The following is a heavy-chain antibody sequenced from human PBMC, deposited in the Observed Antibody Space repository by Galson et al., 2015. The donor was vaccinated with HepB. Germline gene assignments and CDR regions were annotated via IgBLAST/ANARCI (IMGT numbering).Heavy chain of an antibody. CDR3: ARALVVVAAKPQFDP. Sequence: SVKVSCKASGYTFTNFYMHWVRQAPGQGLEWMGTINPSSGITSYAQKFQGRISVTRDTSTSTVYMELSRLTSEDTAVYYCARALVVVAAKPQFDPWGQGTLVSVSA. CDR1: GYTFTNFY. J-gene: IGHJ5*02. V-gene: IGHV1-46*01. D-gene: IGHD2-15*01. CDR2: INPSSGIT.